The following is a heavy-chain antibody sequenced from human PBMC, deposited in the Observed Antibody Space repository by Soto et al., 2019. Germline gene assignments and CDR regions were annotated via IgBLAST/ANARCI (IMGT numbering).Heavy chain of an antibody. CDR2: ISVSDDST. CDR3: AKRSSSSTFDY. Sequence: GGSLRLSCAASGFTFSSYAMSWVRQAPGKGLEWVSVISVSDDSTYYADSVKGRFTISRDNSKNTLYLQMNSLRAEDTAVYYCAKRSSSSTFDYWGQGTLVTVS. CDR1: GFTFSSYA. D-gene: IGHD6-6*01. V-gene: IGHV3-23*01. J-gene: IGHJ4*02.